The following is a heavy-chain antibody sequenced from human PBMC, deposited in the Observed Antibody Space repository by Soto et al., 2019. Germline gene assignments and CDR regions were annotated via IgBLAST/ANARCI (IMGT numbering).Heavy chain of an antibody. Sequence: SCPTLVNPTQTLTLTCIFSGFSLRTSGVGVGWIRQPPGKALEWLGFIYWNDDKRYSPSLKSRLTITKDTSKNQVVLTMTNMDPVDTATYYCAKSGSSGWYGWFDPWGQGTLVTVSS. J-gene: IGHJ5*02. D-gene: IGHD6-19*01. CDR2: IYWNDDK. CDR1: GFSLRTSGVG. CDR3: AKSGSSGWYGWFDP. V-gene: IGHV2-5*01.